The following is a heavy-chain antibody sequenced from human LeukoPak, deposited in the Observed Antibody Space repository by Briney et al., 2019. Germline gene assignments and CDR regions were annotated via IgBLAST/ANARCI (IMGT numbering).Heavy chain of an antibody. Sequence: AGGSLRLSCAASGFTFSSYSMNWVRQAPGKGLEWVSSISSSSSSYIYYADSVKGRFTISRDNAKNSLYLQMNSLRAEDTAVYYCARDVSTEYQLPYFDYWGQGTLVTVSS. CDR1: GFTFSSYS. V-gene: IGHV3-21*01. CDR3: ARDVSTEYQLPYFDY. CDR2: ISSSSSSYI. J-gene: IGHJ4*02. D-gene: IGHD2-2*01.